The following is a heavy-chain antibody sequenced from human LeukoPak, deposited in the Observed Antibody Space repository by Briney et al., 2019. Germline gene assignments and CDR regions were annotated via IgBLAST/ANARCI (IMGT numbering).Heavy chain of an antibody. V-gene: IGHV4-34*01. CDR1: GGSFSGYY. D-gene: IGHD6-13*01. CDR3: ARDGGAAAGTWIY. J-gene: IGHJ4*02. CDR2: INHSGST. Sequence: PSETLSLTCAVYGGSFSGYYWSWIRQPPGKGLEWIGEINHSGSTNYNPSLKSRVTISVDTSKNQFSLKLSSVTAADTAVYYCARDGGAAAGTWIYWGLGTLVTVSS.